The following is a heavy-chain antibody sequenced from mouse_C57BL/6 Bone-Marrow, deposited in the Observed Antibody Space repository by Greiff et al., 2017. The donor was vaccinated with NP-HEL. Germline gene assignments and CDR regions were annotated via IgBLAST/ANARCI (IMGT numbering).Heavy chain of an antibody. V-gene: IGHV5-17*01. CDR2: ISSGSSTT. CDR1: GFTFSDYG. CDR3: ARSTVVAPFAY. J-gene: IGHJ3*01. Sequence: EVQVVESGGGLVKPGGSLKLSCAASGFTFSDYGMHWVRQAPEKGLEWVAYISSGSSTTYYADTVKGRFTISRDNAKNTLFLQMTSLRSEDTAMYYCARSTVVAPFAYWGQGTLVTVSA. D-gene: IGHD1-1*01.